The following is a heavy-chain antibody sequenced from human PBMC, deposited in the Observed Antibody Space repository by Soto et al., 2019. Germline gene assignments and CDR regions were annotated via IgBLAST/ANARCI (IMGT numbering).Heavy chain of an antibody. CDR3: ASLRFLEWLWGPRYYYGMDV. CDR2: ISPKSGDS. CDR1: GYTFTGYY. J-gene: IGHJ6*02. Sequence: QVQLVQSGAEVRKPGASVKVSCKASGYTFTGYYMHWVRQAPGQGLEWMGWISPKSGDSKYAQKFQGRVTVTRDTAISTAYMEMSRLRSDDTALYYCASLRFLEWLWGPRYYYGMDVWGQGTTVTVSS. V-gene: IGHV1-2*02. D-gene: IGHD3-3*01.